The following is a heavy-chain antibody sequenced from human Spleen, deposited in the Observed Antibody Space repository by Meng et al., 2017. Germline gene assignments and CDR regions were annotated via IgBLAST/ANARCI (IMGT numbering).Heavy chain of an antibody. V-gene: IGHV4-34*01. CDR3: ARLVRAMAGTVWFGTLYYFDH. CDR2: INHSGST. Sequence: SETLSLTCAVYGGSFSRYYWSWIRQPPGKGLEWIGEINHSGSTNYNSSLKSRVTISVDTSKNQFSLKLSSVTAADTAVYYCARLVRAMAGTVWFGTLYYFDHWGQGTLVTVSS. J-gene: IGHJ4*02. D-gene: IGHD6-19*01. CDR1: GGSFSRYY.